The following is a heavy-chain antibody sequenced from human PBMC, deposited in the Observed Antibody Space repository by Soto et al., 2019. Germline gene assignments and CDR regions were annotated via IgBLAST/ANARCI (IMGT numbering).Heavy chain of an antibody. CDR1: GFTFSSYA. D-gene: IGHD1-26*01. V-gene: IGHV3-23*01. Sequence: EVQLLESGGGLVQPGGSLRLSCAASGFTFSSYAMSWVRQAPGKGLEWVSAISGSGGSTYYADSVKGRFTISRDNSKNTLYLQRNSLRAEDTAVYYCAKGRMGIVVTRYYGMDVWGKGTTVTVSS. CDR2: ISGSGGST. CDR3: AKGRMGIVVTRYYGMDV. J-gene: IGHJ6*04.